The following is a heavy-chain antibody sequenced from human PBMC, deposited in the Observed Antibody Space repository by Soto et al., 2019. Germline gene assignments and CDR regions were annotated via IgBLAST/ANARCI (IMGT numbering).Heavy chain of an antibody. CDR2: ISYDGSNK. V-gene: IGHV3-30-3*01. J-gene: IGHJ6*02. Sequence: GGSLRLSCAASGFTFSSYAMHWVRQAPGKGLEWVAVISYDGSNKYYADSVKGRFTISRDNSKNTLYLQMNSLKAEDTAVYYCARDRTVGDYVDIVATINDYYYYGMDVWGQGTTVTVSS. CDR1: GFTFSSYA. D-gene: IGHD5-12*01. CDR3: ARDRTVGDYVDIVATINDYYYYGMDV.